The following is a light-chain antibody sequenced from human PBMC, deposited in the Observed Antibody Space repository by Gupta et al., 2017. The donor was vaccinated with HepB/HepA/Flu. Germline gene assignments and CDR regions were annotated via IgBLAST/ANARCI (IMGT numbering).Light chain of an antibody. CDR1: QVIATY. V-gene: IGKV1-9*01. CDR3: QQVNDYIALA. J-gene: IGKJ4*01. CDR2: DAS. Sequence: DIQLTQSPSFLSASVGDRVTITCRASQVIATYLAWYQQKPGKAPKLLVHDASTLQTGVPSRFSGNVYGTDFTLTISSRQPEDFATYYCQQVNDYIALAFGGGTKVEIK.